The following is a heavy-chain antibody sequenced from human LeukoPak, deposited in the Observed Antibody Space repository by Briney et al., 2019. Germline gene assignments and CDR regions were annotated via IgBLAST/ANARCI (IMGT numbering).Heavy chain of an antibody. J-gene: IGHJ2*01. CDR1: GGSISSYY. D-gene: IGHD4-23*01. CDR2: IYYSGST. Sequence: SETLSLTCTVSGGSISSYYWSWIRQPPGKGLEWIGYIYYSGSTNYNPSLKSRVTISVDTSKNQFSLKLSSVTAADTAVYYCERKHGGNRDYWYFDLWGRGTLVTVSS. CDR3: ERKHGGNRDYWYFDL. V-gene: IGHV4-59*01.